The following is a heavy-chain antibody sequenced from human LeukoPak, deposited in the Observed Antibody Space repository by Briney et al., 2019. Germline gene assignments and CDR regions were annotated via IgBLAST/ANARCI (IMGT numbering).Heavy chain of an antibody. D-gene: IGHD3-3*01. CDR1: GFTFSGSA. V-gene: IGHV3-73*01. Sequence: PGGSLKLSCAASGFTFSGSAMHWVRQASGKGLEWVGRIRSKANSYAPAYAASVKGRFTISRDDSKNTAYLQMNSLKTEDTAVYYCTSDTVEYYDFWSGYYTAPFDYWGQGTLVTVSS. CDR2: IRSKANSYAP. J-gene: IGHJ4*02. CDR3: TSDTVEYYDFWSGYYTAPFDY.